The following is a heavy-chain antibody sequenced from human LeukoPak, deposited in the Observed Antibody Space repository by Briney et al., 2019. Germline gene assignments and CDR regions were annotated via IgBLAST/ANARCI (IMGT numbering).Heavy chain of an antibody. D-gene: IGHD6-19*01. J-gene: IGHJ4*02. CDR3: ARVTSAWPYYFDY. Sequence: PGGSLRLSCVASGFTFSAYYMSWIRQAPGKGLEWVSYISTSSSDINYADSVKGRFTISRDNAKNSLYLQMNSLRAEDTAVYYCARVTSAWPYYFDYWGQGTLVTVSS. CDR1: GFTFSAYY. V-gene: IGHV3-11*06. CDR2: ISTSSSDI.